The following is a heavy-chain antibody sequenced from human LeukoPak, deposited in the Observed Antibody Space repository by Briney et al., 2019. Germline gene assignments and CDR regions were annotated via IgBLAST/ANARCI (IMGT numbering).Heavy chain of an antibody. CDR1: GGSISSYY. Sequence: SETLSLTCTVSGGSISSYYWSWIRQPPGKGLEWIGYIYYGGSTNYNPSLKSRVTISVDTSKNQFSLKLSSVTAADTAVYYCARAPPGYYYDSSGYYPFDYWGQGTLVTVSS. J-gene: IGHJ4*02. V-gene: IGHV4-59*01. CDR3: ARAPPGYYYDSSGYYPFDY. D-gene: IGHD3-22*01. CDR2: IYYGGST.